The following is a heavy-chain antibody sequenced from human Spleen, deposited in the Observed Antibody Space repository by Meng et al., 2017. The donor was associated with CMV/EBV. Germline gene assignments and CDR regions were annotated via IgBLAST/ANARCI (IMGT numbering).Heavy chain of an antibody. D-gene: IGHD2-2*02. CDR1: GFTFSSYS. CDR3: ARDRDIVVVPAAILDY. V-gene: IGHV3-21*04. J-gene: IGHJ4*02. CDR2: ISSSSSYI. Sequence: GGSLRLSCAASGFTFSSYSMNWVRQAPGKGLEWVSSISSSSSYIYYADSVKGRFTISRDNAKNSLYLQMNSLRAEDTAVYYCARDRDIVVVPAAILDYWGQGTLVTVSS.